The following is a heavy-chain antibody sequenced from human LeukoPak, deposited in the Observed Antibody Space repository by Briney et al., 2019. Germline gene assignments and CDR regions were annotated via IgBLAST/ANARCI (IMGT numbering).Heavy chain of an antibody. D-gene: IGHD1/OR15-1a*01. CDR2: ISGSGGST. J-gene: IGHJ6*03. CDR3: AKVGPGTYYYYYMDV. CDR1: GFTFSSYA. V-gene: IGHV3-23*01. Sequence: GGSLRLSCAASGFTFSSYAMSWVRQARGKGREWVSAISGSGGSTYYADSVKGRFTISRDNSKNTLYLQMNSLRAEDTAVYYCAKVGPGTYYYYYMDVWGKGTTVTVSS.